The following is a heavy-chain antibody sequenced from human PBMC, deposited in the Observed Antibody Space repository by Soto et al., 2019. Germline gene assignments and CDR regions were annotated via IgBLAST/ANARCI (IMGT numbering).Heavy chain of an antibody. CDR2: IGTAGDT. CDR3: ARQIGYCSGGSCYDAYYYYYYGMDV. J-gene: IGHJ6*02. Sequence: EVQLVESGGGLVQPGGSLRLSCAASGFTFSSYDMHWVRQATGKGLEWVSAIGTAGDTYYPGSVKGRFTISRENAKNSLYLQMNSLRAEDTAVYYCARQIGYCSGGSCYDAYYYYYYGMDVWGQGTTVTVSS. V-gene: IGHV3-13*01. CDR1: GFTFSSYD. D-gene: IGHD2-15*01.